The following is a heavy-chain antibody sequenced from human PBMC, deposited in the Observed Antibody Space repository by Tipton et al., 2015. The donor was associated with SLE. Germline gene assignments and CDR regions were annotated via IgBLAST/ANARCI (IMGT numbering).Heavy chain of an antibody. CDR1: GGSSSGYY. D-gene: IGHD2-15*01. J-gene: IGHJ2*01. CDR2: INHSGST. V-gene: IGHV4-34*01. CDR3: ARGYCSGGSCSYWYFDL. Sequence: TLSLTCAVYGGSSSGYYWSWIRQPPGKGLEWIGEINHSGSTNYNPSLKSRVTISVDTSKDQFSLKLSSVTAADTAVYYCARGYCSGGSCSYWYFDLWGRGNLGTVSS.